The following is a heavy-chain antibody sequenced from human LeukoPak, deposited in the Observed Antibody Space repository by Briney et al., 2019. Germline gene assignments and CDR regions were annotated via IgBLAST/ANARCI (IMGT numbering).Heavy chain of an antibody. V-gene: IGHV4-39*01. D-gene: IGHD1-26*01. CDR2: IYYSGST. CDR1: GGSISSSSYY. J-gene: IGHJ4*02. CDR3: ARQSPDVWSGSYWGAPTEIDY. Sequence: PSETLSLTCTVSGGSISSSSYYWGWIRQPPGKGLEWIGSIYYSGSTYYNPSLKSRVTISVDTSKNQFSLKLSSVTAADTAVYYCARQSPDVWSGSYWGAPTEIDYWGQGTLVTVSS.